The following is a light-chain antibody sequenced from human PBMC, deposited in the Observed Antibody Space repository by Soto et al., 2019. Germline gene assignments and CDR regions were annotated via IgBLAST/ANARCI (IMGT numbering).Light chain of an antibody. V-gene: IGLV2-14*03. CDR1: SSDVGGYNH. Sequence: SALTQPASVSASPGQSITISCTGTSSDVGGYNHVSWYQQHPGKVPEVLIFDVTKRPSGVSNRFSGSKSGNTASLTISGLQAEDEADYYCGSYTSSNTVVFGGGTKLTVL. J-gene: IGLJ2*01. CDR2: DVT. CDR3: GSYTSSNTVV.